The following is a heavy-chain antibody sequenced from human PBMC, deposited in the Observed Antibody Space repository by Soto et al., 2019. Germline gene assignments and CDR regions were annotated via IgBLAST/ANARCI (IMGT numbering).Heavy chain of an antibody. Sequence: PSETLSLTCSVSGADINSGGFTWTWIRQHAGKGLEWLGYISHSGSTDYNPSLKSRLSISGDTSKNHFSLTLTSVTAADAAVYYCAQSYGDYVGNWFDPWGQGTLVTVSS. V-gene: IGHV4-31*03. CDR3: AQSYGDYVGNWFDP. D-gene: IGHD4-17*01. J-gene: IGHJ5*02. CDR2: ISHSGST. CDR1: GADINSGGFT.